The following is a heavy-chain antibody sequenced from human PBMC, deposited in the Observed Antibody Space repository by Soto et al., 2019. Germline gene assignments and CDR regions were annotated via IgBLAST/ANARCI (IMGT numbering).Heavy chain of an antibody. CDR1: RFTFNSYA. V-gene: IGHV3-23*01. D-gene: IGHD3-22*01. CDR2: ISGSGGST. CDR3: ARDPAQEITMIVVAPKAFDI. Sequence: GGSLRLSCAASRFTFNSYAMSWVRQAPGKGLEWVSAISGSGGSTYYADSVKGRFTISRDNAKNSLYLQMNSLRAEDTAVYYCARDPAQEITMIVVAPKAFDIWGQGTMVTVSS. J-gene: IGHJ3*02.